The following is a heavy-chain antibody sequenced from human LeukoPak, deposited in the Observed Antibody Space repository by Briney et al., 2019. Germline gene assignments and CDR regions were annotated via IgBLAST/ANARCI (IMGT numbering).Heavy chain of an antibody. J-gene: IGHJ4*02. V-gene: IGHV3-33*03. CDR3: ASWDDILTGYLAGDY. D-gene: IGHD3-9*01. CDR1: GFRFSRYG. CDR2: AWYDGSNG. Sequence: GRSLRLSCAASGFRFSRYGMHWVRQAPGKGLEGVAVAWYDGSNGDYAESVKGRFTISRDNAKNTLYLQMNSLRAEDTAVYYCASWDDILTGYLAGDYWGQGTLVTVSS.